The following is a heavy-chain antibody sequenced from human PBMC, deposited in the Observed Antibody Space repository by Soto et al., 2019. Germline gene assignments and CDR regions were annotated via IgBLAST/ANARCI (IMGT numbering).Heavy chain of an antibody. CDR1: GNRFASYW. CDR3: ARPEAAAGTGYYYYGMDV. V-gene: IGHV5-10-1*01. CDR2: IDPSDSYT. D-gene: IGHD6-13*01. J-gene: IGHJ6*02. Sequence: ESLQISCKGSGNRFASYWRIWVRQMPGKGLEWMGRIDPSDSYTNYSPSFQGHVTISADKSISTAYLQWSSLKASDTAMYYCARPEAAAGTGYYYYGMDVWGQGTTVTVSS.